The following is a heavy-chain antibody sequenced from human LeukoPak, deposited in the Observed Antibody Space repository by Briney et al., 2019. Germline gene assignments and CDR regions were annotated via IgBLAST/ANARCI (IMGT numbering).Heavy chain of an antibody. D-gene: IGHD6-13*01. CDR3: ARAPGIAAAGTQTQFDY. V-gene: IGHV3-23*01. Sequence: GGSLRLSCAASGFTFSSYAMSWVRQAPRKGLEWVTAISGSGGSTYYADSVKGRFTISRDNSKDTLYLQMNSLRAEDTAVYYCARAPGIAAAGTQTQFDYWGQGTLVTVSS. J-gene: IGHJ4*02. CDR1: GFTFSSYA. CDR2: ISGSGGST.